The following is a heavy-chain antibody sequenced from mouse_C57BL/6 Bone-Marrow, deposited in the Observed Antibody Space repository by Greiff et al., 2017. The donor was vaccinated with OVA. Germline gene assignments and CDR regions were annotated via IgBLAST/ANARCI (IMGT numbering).Heavy chain of an antibody. J-gene: IGHJ1*03. CDR3: ARQGAYYSNFWYFDV. D-gene: IGHD2-5*01. CDR1: GFTFSDYG. CDR2: ISNLAYSI. Sequence: EVKLVESGGGLVQPGGSLKLSCAASGFTFSDYGMAWVRQAPRKGPEWVAFISNLAYSIYYADTVTGRFTIPRENAKNTLYLEMSSLRSEDTAMYYCARQGAYYSNFWYFDVWGTGTTVTVSS. V-gene: IGHV5-15*04.